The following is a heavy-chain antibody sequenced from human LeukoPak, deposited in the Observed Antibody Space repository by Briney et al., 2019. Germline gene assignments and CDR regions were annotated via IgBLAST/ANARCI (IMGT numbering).Heavy chain of an antibody. Sequence: TGGSLRLSCTASGFTFSTSTMNWVRQAPGKGLEWVSYISSTSSTIYYADSLKGRFTISRDNAKNSLYLQMNSLRDEDTAVYYCARAASGNTFGYYYWGQGTLVTVSS. D-gene: IGHD2-2*03. V-gene: IGHV3-48*02. CDR1: GFTFSTST. CDR3: ARAASGNTFGYYY. J-gene: IGHJ4*02. CDR2: ISSTSSTI.